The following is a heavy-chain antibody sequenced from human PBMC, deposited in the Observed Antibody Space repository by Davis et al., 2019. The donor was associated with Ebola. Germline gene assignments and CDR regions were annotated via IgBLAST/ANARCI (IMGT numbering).Heavy chain of an antibody. V-gene: IGHV4-59*11. D-gene: IGHD3-22*01. CDR2: IYYSGST. Sequence: PGGSLRLSCAVSGGSISNHYWSWIRQPPGKGLEWIGYIYYSGSTNYNPSLKSRVTISVDTSKNQFSLKLSSVTAADTAVYYCARIGYYDSSKAEYFQHWGQGTLVTVSS. CDR1: GGSISNHY. J-gene: IGHJ1*01. CDR3: ARIGYYDSSKAEYFQH.